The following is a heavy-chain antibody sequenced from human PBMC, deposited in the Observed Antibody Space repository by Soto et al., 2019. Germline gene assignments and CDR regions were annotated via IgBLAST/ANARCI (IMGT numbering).Heavy chain of an antibody. D-gene: IGHD3-22*01. Sequence: QVQLVESGGGVVQPGRSLRLSCAASGFTFSSYGMHWVRQAPGKGLEWVAVIWYDGSNKYYADSVKGRFTISRDNSKNTLYLQMNSLRAEDTAVYYCARGYYYDSSGYIREVRYFDYWGQGTLVTVSS. J-gene: IGHJ4*02. CDR2: IWYDGSNK. V-gene: IGHV3-33*01. CDR1: GFTFSSYG. CDR3: ARGYYYDSSGYIREVRYFDY.